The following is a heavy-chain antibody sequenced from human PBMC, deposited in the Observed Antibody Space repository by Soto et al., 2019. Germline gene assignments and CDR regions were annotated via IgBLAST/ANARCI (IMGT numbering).Heavy chain of an antibody. D-gene: IGHD3-10*01. J-gene: IGHJ6*02. Sequence: GASVKVSCKASGYTFTGAYIHWVRQAPGQGLEWMGCINPNSGGTEFAQKFQGRVTVTRDTSITTVYMEMNRLRSDDTGVYYCARDFTARSYGVDVWGHGTAVTVSS. CDR2: INPNSGGT. CDR1: GYTFTGAY. V-gene: IGHV1-2*02. CDR3: ARDFTARSYGVDV.